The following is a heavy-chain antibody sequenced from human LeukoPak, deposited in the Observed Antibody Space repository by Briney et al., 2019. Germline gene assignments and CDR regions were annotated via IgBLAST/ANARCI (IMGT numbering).Heavy chain of an antibody. CDR1: GDSISSSNNY. V-gene: IGHV4-39*01. CDR2: FYYSRNT. Sequence: SETLTLPCSVSGDSISSSNNYLGRIRQPPGKGVEWIGSFYYSRNTYYNPSLKSRVTISVDMSKNQLSLTLTSVSAADTAVYYCAVHPHYSYDNRVRGGQGTLVTVSS. D-gene: IGHD3-16*01. J-gene: IGHJ4*02. CDR3: AVHPHYSYDNRVR.